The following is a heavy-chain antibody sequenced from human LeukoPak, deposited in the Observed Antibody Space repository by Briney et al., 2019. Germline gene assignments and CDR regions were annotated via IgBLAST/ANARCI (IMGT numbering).Heavy chain of an antibody. CDR3: ARDLRYSSSSTRPKGDY. Sequence: GGSLRLSCAASGFTFSDYYMSWIRQAPGKGLEWVSYISSSGSTIYYADSVKGRFTISRDNAKNSLYLQMNSLRAEDTAVYYCARDLRYSSSSTRPKGDYWGQGTLVTVSS. CDR1: GFTFSDYY. CDR2: ISSSGSTI. J-gene: IGHJ4*02. V-gene: IGHV3-11*04. D-gene: IGHD6-13*01.